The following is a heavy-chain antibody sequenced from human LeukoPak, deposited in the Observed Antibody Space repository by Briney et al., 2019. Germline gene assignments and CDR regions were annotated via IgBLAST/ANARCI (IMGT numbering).Heavy chain of an antibody. J-gene: IGHJ1*01. Sequence: PSETLSLTCTVSGDSISRTSYYWGWIRQPPGKGLEWISNIYYLGTTYYNPSLKSRVTISVDTPKNQFSLQLSSVTAADTAIYYSARQGDLPAAGSIYFHHWGQGTLVTVSS. CDR2: IYYLGTT. CDR1: GDSISRTSYY. V-gene: IGHV4-39*01. D-gene: IGHD6-13*01. CDR3: ARQGDLPAAGSIYFHH.